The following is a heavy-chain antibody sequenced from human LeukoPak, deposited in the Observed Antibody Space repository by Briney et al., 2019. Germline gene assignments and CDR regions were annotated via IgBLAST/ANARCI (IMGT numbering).Heavy chain of an antibody. D-gene: IGHD5-18*01. J-gene: IGHJ4*02. Sequence: GGSLRLSCAASGFTLSSYEMNWVRQAPGKWLEWVSYISSSGSTIYYADSVKGRFTISRDNAKNSLYLQMNSLRAEDTAVYYCATTPTDMGKLLFDSWGQGNLVTVSS. CDR1: GFTLSSYE. CDR3: ATTPTDMGKLLFDS. V-gene: IGHV3-48*03. CDR2: ISSSGSTI.